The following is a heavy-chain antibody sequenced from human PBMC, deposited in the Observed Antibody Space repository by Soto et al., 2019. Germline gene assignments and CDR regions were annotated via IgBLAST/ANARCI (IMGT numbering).Heavy chain of an antibody. V-gene: IGHV5-10-1*01. CDR3: ERKCRQSRGYRSGPGGMDV. J-gene: IGHJ6*02. Sequence: GAVLKISCQGSGYSFTSYWISWLRQMPGKGRGWMGRIEPSDSYTNYSPCFQGHVTISADKSISTAYLQWSSLKASDTDMYYWERKCRQSRGYRSGPGGMDVWGQGTTVTV. CDR1: GYSFTSYW. D-gene: IGHD5-18*01. CDR2: IEPSDSYT.